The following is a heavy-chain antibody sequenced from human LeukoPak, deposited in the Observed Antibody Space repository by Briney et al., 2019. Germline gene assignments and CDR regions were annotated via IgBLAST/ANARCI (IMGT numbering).Heavy chain of an antibody. D-gene: IGHD6-19*01. Sequence: GGSLRLSCAASGFTSDDYAMHWVRLAPGKGLEWVSLISGDAGSTYYADSVKGRFTISRDNRKNSLYLQMSSLRTEDTALYYCAKGDLAVAGYYYYGMDVWGQGTTVTVSS. CDR1: GFTSDDYA. J-gene: IGHJ6*02. CDR3: AKGDLAVAGYYYYGMDV. V-gene: IGHV3-43*02. CDR2: ISGDAGST.